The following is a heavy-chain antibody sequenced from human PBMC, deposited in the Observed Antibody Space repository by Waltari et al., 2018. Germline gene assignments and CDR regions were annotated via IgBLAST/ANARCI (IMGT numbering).Heavy chain of an antibody. V-gene: IGHV1-8*03. CDR3: ARGEWRDSSSWTPEGGMDV. D-gene: IGHD6-13*01. CDR2: MNPNSGNT. CDR1: GYTFTSYD. Sequence: QVQLVQSGAEVKKPGASVNVSCKASGYTFTSYDINWVRPATGQGPEWMGWMNPNSGNTGYAQKFQGRVTITRNTSISTAYMELSSLRSEDTAVYYCARGEWRDSSSWTPEGGMDVWGQGTTVTVSS. J-gene: IGHJ6*02.